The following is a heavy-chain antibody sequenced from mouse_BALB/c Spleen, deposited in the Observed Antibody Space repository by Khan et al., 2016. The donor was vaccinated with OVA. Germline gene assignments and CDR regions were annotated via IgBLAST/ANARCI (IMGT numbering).Heavy chain of an antibody. CDR3: AGLAYYYSGEGFAY. CDR1: GFTFSTYG. Sequence: EVELVESGGDFVRPGGSLKLSCAASGFTFSTYGMSWVRQTPDKRLEWVATINTGGAYTYYPDSVKGRFTISRDNAKNTLYLQLSSLKSEDTAIYYCAGLAYYYSGEGFAYWGQGTLVTVSA. D-gene: IGHD1-1*01. V-gene: IGHV5-6*01. J-gene: IGHJ3*01. CDR2: INTGGAYT.